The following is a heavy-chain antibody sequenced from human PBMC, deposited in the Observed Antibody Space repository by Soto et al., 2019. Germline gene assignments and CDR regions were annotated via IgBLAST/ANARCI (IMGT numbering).Heavy chain of an antibody. CDR3: ASYQQSYAFDI. D-gene: IGHD2-2*01. V-gene: IGHV4-31*03. CDR1: GGSISSGGYY. J-gene: IGHJ3*02. CDR2: IYYSGST. Sequence: PSETLSLTCNVSGGSISSGGYYWSWIRQHPGKGLEWIGYIYYSGSTYYNPSLKSRVTISVDTSKNQFSLKLSSVTAADTAVYYCASYQQSYAFDIWGQGTMVTVSS.